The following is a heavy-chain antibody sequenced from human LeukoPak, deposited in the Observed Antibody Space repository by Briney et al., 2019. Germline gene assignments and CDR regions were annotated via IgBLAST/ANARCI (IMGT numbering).Heavy chain of an antibody. CDR3: ARPPYSSSWDPGWFDP. Sequence: GGALRLSCVASGFTFSDYYMSWIRQAPGKGLEWVSYISSSSDYTNYADSVRGRFTISRDNAKNSLYLQMNSLRAEDTAVYYCARPPYSSSWDPGWFDPWGQGTLITVSS. CDR2: ISSSSDYT. J-gene: IGHJ5*02. D-gene: IGHD6-13*01. CDR1: GFTFSDYY. V-gene: IGHV3-11*06.